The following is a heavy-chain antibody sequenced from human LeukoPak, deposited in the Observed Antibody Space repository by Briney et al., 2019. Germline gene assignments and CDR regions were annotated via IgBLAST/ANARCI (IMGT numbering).Heavy chain of an antibody. Sequence: GASVKVSCKASGGTFSSYAISWVRQAPGQGLEWMGRIIPILGIANYAQEFQGRVTITADKSTSTAYMELSSLRSEDTAVYYCARSPGSSGWYHYWGQGTLVTVSS. D-gene: IGHD6-19*01. V-gene: IGHV1-69*04. CDR1: GGTFSSYA. CDR3: ARSPGSSGWYHY. CDR2: IIPILGIA. J-gene: IGHJ4*02.